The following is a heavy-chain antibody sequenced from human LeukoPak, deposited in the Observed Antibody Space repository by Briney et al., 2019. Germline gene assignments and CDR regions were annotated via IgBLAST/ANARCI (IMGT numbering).Heavy chain of an antibody. V-gene: IGHV4-34*01. CDR2: INHSGST. J-gene: IGHJ6*02. D-gene: IGHD2-2*01. Sequence: SETLSLICAVYGGSFSGYYWSWIRQPPGKGLEWIGEINHSGSTNYNPSLKSRVTISVDTSKNQFSLKLSSVTAADTAVYYCARGNRRVPAAKGVAYYYGMDVWRQGTTVTVSS. CDR3: ARGNRRVPAAKGVAYYYGMDV. CDR1: GGSFSGYY.